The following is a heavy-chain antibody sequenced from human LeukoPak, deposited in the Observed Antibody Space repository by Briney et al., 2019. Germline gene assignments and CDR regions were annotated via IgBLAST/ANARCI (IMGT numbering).Heavy chain of an antibody. CDR2: MNPNSGNT. CDR1: GYTFTSYD. Sequence: ASVKVSCKASGYTFTSYDINWVRQATGQGLEWMGWMNPNSGNTGYAQKFQGRVTMTRNTSISTAYMELSSLRSEDTAVYYCARVITFGHDGDYWGQGTLVTVSS. D-gene: IGHD3-16*01. J-gene: IGHJ4*02. V-gene: IGHV1-8*01. CDR3: ARVITFGHDGDY.